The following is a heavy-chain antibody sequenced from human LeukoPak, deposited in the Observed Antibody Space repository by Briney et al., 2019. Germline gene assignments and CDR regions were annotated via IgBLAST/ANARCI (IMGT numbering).Heavy chain of an antibody. J-gene: IGHJ4*02. CDR2: INPNSGGT. CDR3: AADLPYSNYGPLDY. D-gene: IGHD4-11*01. Sequence: ASVKVSCKASGYTFSDYYMHWVREAPGQGLEWMGWINPNSGGTKYAQKFQGRVTITRDMSTSTAYMELSSLRSEDTAVYYCAADLPYSNYGPLDYWGQGTLVTVSS. V-gene: IGHV1-2*02. CDR1: GYTFSDYY.